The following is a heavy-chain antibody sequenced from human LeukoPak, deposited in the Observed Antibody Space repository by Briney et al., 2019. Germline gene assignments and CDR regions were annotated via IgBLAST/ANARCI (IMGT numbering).Heavy chain of an antibody. CDR3: ARRSLGTVHIDY. V-gene: IGHV3-21*01. J-gene: IGHJ4*02. CDR1: GFTFSSYS. D-gene: IGHD3-16*01. CDR2: ISSSSSYI. Sequence: GGSLRLSCAASGFTFSSYSMNWVRQAPGKGLEWVSSISSSSSYIYYADSVKGRFTISRDNAKNSLYLQMNSLRAEDTAVYYCARRSLGTVHIDYWGQGTLVTVSS.